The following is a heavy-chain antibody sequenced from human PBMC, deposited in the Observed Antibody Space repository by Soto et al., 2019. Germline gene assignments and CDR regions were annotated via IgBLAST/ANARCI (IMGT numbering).Heavy chain of an antibody. CDR2: IYNSGTT. V-gene: IGHV4-59*01. D-gene: IGHD4-4*01. J-gene: IGHJ5*02. CDR3: ARVSMSTVSWGFDP. Sequence: PSETLSLTCAVSGDPITSNHWNWIRQPPGRGLEWIGYIYNSGTTKYNPSLKSRVIISVDTSKNQLSLKLSSVTAADTAVYYCARVSMSTVSWGFDPWGQGTLVTVSS. CDR1: GDPITSNH.